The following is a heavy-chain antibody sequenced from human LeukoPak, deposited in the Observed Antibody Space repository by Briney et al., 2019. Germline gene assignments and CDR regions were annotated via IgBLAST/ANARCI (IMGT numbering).Heavy chain of an antibody. CDR3: SRGIEEWGGADS. J-gene: IGHJ4*02. CDR1: GGSFSGYY. CDR2: INHSGST. D-gene: IGHD3-16*01. V-gene: IGHV4-34*01. Sequence: SETLSLTCAVYGGSFSGYYWSWIRQPPGKGLEWIGEINHSGSTNYNPSLKSRVTISVDTSKNQFSLKTAADTAVYYCSRGIEEWGGADSWGQGTLVTVSS.